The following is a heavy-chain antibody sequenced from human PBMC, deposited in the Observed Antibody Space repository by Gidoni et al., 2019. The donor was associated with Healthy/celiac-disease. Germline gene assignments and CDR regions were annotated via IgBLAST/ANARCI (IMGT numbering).Heavy chain of an antibody. J-gene: IGHJ5*02. Sequence: EVQLVESGGGLVQPGGSLRLSCSASGFPFSSYEMNWVRQAPGKGLEWVSYISSSGSTIYYADSVKGRFTISRDNAKNSLYLQMNSLRAEDTAVYYCARGPGLVVAATGDNWFDPWGQGTLVTVSS. CDR2: ISSSGSTI. D-gene: IGHD2-15*01. CDR1: GFPFSSYE. V-gene: IGHV3-48*03. CDR3: ARGPGLVVAATGDNWFDP.